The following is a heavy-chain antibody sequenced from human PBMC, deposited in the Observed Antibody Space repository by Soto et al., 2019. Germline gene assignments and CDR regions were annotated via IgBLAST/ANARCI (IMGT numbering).Heavy chain of an antibody. J-gene: IGHJ5*02. D-gene: IGHD3-16*01. CDR3: AKTSGYDYVWGSSGLDP. Sequence: GGTLRLSCAASGFTFSSFGMHWVRQAPDKGQKRVAVISYEGSDKYYADSVKGCFSISRDDSTNTMFLQMNSLSSEDTAVYYCAKTSGYDYVWGSSGLDPWGQGT. CDR2: ISYEGSDK. V-gene: IGHV3-30*18. CDR1: GFTFSSFG.